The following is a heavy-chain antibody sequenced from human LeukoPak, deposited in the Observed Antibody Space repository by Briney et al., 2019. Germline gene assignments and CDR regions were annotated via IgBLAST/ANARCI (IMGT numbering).Heavy chain of an antibody. CDR3: ARRADMVATIISHHYYYYGMDV. Sequence: GASVKVSCKGSGYTFTRSGISWVRQAPGQGLEWMGWISVYNGKTNYAQKFQGRVTMTRNTSISTAYMELRSLRSDDTAVYYCARRADMVATIISHHYYYYGMDVWGQGTTVTVSS. CDR2: ISVYNGKT. J-gene: IGHJ6*02. V-gene: IGHV1-18*01. CDR1: GYTFTRSG. D-gene: IGHD5-12*01.